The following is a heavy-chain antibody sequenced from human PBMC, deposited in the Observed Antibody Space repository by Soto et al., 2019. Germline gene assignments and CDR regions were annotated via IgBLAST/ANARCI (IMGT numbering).Heavy chain of an antibody. J-gene: IGHJ5*02. CDR2: INHSGST. CDR3: ARGRGLGYCSSTSCYRVGGWFDP. CDR1: GGSFSGYY. Sequence: SETLSPTCPVYGGSFSGYYWSWIRQPPGKGLEWIGEINHSGSTNYNPSLKSRVTISVDTSKNQFSLKLSSVTAADTAVYYCARGRGLGYCSSTSCYRVGGWFDPWGQGTLVTVSS. V-gene: IGHV4-34*01. D-gene: IGHD2-2*02.